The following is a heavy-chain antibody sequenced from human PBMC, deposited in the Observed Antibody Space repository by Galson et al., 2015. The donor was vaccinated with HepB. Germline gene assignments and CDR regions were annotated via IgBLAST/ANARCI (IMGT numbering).Heavy chain of an antibody. D-gene: IGHD6-19*01. Sequence: SLRLSCAASGFTFSSYGMHWVRQAPGKGLEWVAVISYDGSNKYYADSVKGRFTISRDNSKNTLYLQMNSLRAEDTAVYYCAKAVSSGWYLYGMDVWGQGTTVTVSS. CDR2: ISYDGSNK. V-gene: IGHV3-30*18. J-gene: IGHJ6*02. CDR1: GFTFSSYG. CDR3: AKAVSSGWYLYGMDV.